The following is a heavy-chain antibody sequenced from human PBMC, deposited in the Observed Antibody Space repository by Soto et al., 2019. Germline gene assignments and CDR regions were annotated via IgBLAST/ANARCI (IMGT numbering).Heavy chain of an antibody. CDR1: GFTVSSNY. D-gene: IGHD3-16*02. V-gene: IGHV3-66*03. CDR3: TRYRWFDA. Sequence: GGSLRLSCAASGFTVSSNYMSWVRQAPGKGLEWVSVIYSCGSTYYADSVKGRFTISRDNAKNSLYLQMNSLRAEDTAVYYCTRYRWFDAWGQGTLVTVSS. J-gene: IGHJ5*02. CDR2: IYSCGST.